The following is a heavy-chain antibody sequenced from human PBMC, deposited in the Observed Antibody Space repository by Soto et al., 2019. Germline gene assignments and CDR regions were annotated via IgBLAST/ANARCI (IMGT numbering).Heavy chain of an antibody. CDR2: ISSSSSTI. J-gene: IGHJ5*02. D-gene: IGHD6-19*01. Sequence: EVQLVESGGGLVQPGGSLRLSCAASGFTFSSYSMNWVRQAPGKGLEWVSYISSSSSTIYYADSVKGRFTISRDNAKNSLYLQMNSLRAEDTAVYYCAREGSSGLNRLNWFDPWGQGTLVTVSS. V-gene: IGHV3-48*01. CDR1: GFTFSSYS. CDR3: AREGSSGLNRLNWFDP.